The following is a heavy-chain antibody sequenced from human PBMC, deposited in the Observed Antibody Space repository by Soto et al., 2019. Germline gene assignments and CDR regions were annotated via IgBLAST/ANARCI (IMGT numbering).Heavy chain of an antibody. D-gene: IGHD2-15*01. J-gene: IGHJ4*02. Sequence: EVQLVESGGGLVQPGGSLRLSCAASGFTFSDHYMDWVRQAPGKGLEWVGGTRNKANSYNTEYAASVKGRFTISRVDSKNSMYLQMNSLKTEDTAVYYCASSLGYGCVGVCLHYSFDYWGQGTLVTVSS. CDR2: TRNKANSYNT. V-gene: IGHV3-72*01. CDR1: GFTFSDHY. CDR3: ASSLGYGCVGVCLHYSFDY.